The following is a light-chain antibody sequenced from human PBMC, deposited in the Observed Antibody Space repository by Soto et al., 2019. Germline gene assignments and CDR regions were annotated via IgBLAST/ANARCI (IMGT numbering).Light chain of an antibody. Sequence: QSALTQPPSASGSPGQSVTISCTGSSSDIGNYNYVSWYQQHPGKAPKVMIYEVTKRPSGVPDRFSGSKSGNTASLTVSGLQAEDEADYYCCSYAGNNNLVIFGGGTKVTVL. CDR1: SSDIGNYNY. V-gene: IGLV2-8*01. CDR3: CSYAGNNNLVI. CDR2: EVT. J-gene: IGLJ2*01.